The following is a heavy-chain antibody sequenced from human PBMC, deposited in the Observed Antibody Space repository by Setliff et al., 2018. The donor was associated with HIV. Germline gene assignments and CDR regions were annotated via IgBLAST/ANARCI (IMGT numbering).Heavy chain of an antibody. J-gene: IGHJ4*02. CDR3: ASAPQYSSGWYGRAFDY. V-gene: IGHV3-74*01. CDR1: GFSFSSHW. Sequence: AGGSLRLSCAGSGFSFSSHWMHWVRQAPGKGLVWVSRINSDRITTAYADSVKGRFTISRDNSKNTLYLQMNSLRAEDTAVYYCASAPQYSSGWYGRAFDYWGQGMLVTVSS. D-gene: IGHD6-19*01. CDR2: INSDRITT.